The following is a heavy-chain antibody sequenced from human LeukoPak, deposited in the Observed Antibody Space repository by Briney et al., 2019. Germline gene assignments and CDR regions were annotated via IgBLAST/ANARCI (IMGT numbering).Heavy chain of an antibody. CDR3: ARDRDTIATTDAGGDHFHH. CDR1: GGSISSYY. J-gene: IGHJ4*02. CDR2: IYYSGST. Sequence: SETLSLTCTVSGGSISSYYWSWIRQPPGKGLEWIGYIYYSGSTNYNPSLKSRVTISVDTSKNQFSLKLGSVTAADTAVYYCARDRDTIATTDAGGDHFHHWGQGTLVTVSS. D-gene: IGHD6-13*01. V-gene: IGHV4-59*01.